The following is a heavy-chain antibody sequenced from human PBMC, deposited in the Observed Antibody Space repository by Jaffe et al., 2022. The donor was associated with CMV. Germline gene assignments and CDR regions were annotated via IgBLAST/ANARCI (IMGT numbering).Heavy chain of an antibody. CDR2: INAGNENT. J-gene: IGHJ5*01. Sequence: QVQLVQSGAEVKKPGASVKISCEASGYSFTSYSIHWVRQAPGQRPEWMGWINAGNENTKYSRKFQDRVTITSDTSASTAYMELSTLKNEDTAVYFCARRMGNWFDSWGQGTLVTVSS. V-gene: IGHV1-3*01. CDR1: GYSFTSYS. D-gene: IGHD3-16*01. CDR3: ARRMGNWFDS.